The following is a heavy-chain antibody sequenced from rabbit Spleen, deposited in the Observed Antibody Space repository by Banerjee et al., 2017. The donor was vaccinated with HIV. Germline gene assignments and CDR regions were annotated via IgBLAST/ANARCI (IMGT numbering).Heavy chain of an antibody. CDR3: ARDGDDAGYDFNL. CDR2: IYTGSSGST. CDR1: GFSFSSNW. D-gene: IGHD3-1*01. Sequence: LEESGGGLVKPGGTLTLTCTVSGFSFSSNWICWVRQAPGKGLEWIADIYTGSSGSTYYADWAKGRFTISKTSSTTVTLQMTSLTAADTATYFCARDGDDAGYDFNLWGPGTLVTVS. V-gene: IGHV1S45*01. J-gene: IGHJ4*01.